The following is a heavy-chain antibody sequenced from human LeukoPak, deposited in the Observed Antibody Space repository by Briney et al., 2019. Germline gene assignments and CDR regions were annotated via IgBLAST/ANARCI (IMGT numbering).Heavy chain of an antibody. CDR1: GYTFTAYC. V-gene: IGHV1-2*02. CDR3: ARDFPIQIWTRTPWFDP. CDR2: INPNNGDT. D-gene: IGHD5-18*01. J-gene: IGHJ5*02. Sequence: ASVKVSCKASGYTFTAYCVYWVRQAPAPGHGLEWMGWINPNNGDTIYAQKFQGRVTMTRDTSISTAYMELSRLRSDDTAVYYCARDFPIQIWTRTPWFDPWGQGTLVTVSS.